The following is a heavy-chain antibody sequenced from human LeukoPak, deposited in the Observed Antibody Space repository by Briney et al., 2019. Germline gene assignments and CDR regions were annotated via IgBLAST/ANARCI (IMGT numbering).Heavy chain of an antibody. CDR2: ISGRGGST. Sequence: PGGSLRLSCAASGFTFSIYAMSWVRQAPGKGLEWVSAISGRGGSTYFADSVKGRFTVSRDNSKNTLYLQMNSLRAEYTGLYYCAKGAREAFYDFWSGSSHFDYWGQGTLVTVSS. V-gene: IGHV3-23*01. CDR3: AKGAREAFYDFWSGSSHFDY. D-gene: IGHD3-3*01. CDR1: GFTFSIYA. J-gene: IGHJ4*02.